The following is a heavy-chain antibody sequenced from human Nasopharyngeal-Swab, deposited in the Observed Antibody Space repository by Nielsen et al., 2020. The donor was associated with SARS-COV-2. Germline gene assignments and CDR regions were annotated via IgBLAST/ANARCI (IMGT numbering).Heavy chain of an antibody. CDR3: ATTDRDGWGYFHY. V-gene: IGHV4-31*03. D-gene: IGHD3-16*01. J-gene: IGHJ4*02. Sequence: SDTLSLSCTVSGDSIRSGGYYWSWIRQHPGKGLEWIGYIYYSGNTYYNPSLKSRVTISVDTSKNQFFLKVDSATAADTAVYYCATTDRDGWGYFHYWGQGTLVTVSS. CDR2: IYYSGNT. CDR1: GDSIRSGGYY.